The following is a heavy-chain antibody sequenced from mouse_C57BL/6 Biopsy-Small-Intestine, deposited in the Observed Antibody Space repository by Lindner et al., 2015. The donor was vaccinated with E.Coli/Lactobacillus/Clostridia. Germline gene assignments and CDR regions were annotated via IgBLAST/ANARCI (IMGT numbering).Heavy chain of an antibody. V-gene: IGHV1-52*01. CDR2: IDPSDGEA. CDR3: ARRGMDY. CDR1: GYTFTSYW. Sequence: VQLQESGTELVRPGSSLKLSCKASGYTFTSYWIHWVRQRPARGLEWIGNIDPSDGEAHYSQKFTDKATLTVDKSSSTAYIQLSSLTSEDSAVYYCARRGMDYWGQGTSVTVSS. J-gene: IGHJ4*01.